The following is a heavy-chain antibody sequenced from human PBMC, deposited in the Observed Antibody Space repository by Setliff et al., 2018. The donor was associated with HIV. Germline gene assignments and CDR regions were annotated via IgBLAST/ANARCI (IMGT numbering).Heavy chain of an antibody. CDR3: ARVPTNPDFYYYYMDV. Sequence: PSETLSLTCTVSGGSISSGGYYWSWIRQHPGKGLEWIGYIYYSGGTYYNPSLKSRVTISVDTSKNLFSLKLSSVTAADTAVYYCARVPTNPDFYYYYMDVWGKGTTVTVSS. J-gene: IGHJ6*03. V-gene: IGHV4-31*03. CDR1: GGSISSGGYY. CDR2: IYYSGGT.